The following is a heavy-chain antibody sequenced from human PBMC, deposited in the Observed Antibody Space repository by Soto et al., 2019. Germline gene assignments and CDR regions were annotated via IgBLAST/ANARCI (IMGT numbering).Heavy chain of an antibody. CDR3: AREGAYFDSWSGYFVPGYFDK. V-gene: IGHV4-4*02. CDR1: GGSITSGHW. CDR2: IYHGGTT. Sequence: QVQLQESGPGLVQPSETLSLTCAVSGGSITSGHWWSWVRQTPGKGLEWIGEIYHGGTTDYNPSLKGRVTMSGDKSKNQFSLKLKSVTAADTAVYYCAREGAYFDSWSGYFVPGYFDKWGQGILVTVSS. J-gene: IGHJ4*02. D-gene: IGHD3-3*01.